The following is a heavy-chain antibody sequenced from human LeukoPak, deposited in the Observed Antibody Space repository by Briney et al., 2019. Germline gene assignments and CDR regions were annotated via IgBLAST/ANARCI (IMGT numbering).Heavy chain of an antibody. J-gene: IGHJ6*03. Sequence: SETLSLTCAVYGGSFSGYYWSWIREPPGKELEWIGEINHSGSTNYNPSLKSRVTISVDTSKNQFSLKLSSVTAADTAVYYCARCLRNGYYDILTGYDAGYYYYYYMDVWGKGTTVTISS. CDR3: ARCLRNGYYDILTGYDAGYYYYYYMDV. D-gene: IGHD3-9*01. CDR2: INHSGST. V-gene: IGHV4-34*01. CDR1: GGSFSGYY.